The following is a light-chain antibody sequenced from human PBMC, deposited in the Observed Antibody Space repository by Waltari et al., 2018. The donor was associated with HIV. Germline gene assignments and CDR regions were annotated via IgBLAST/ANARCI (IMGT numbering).Light chain of an antibody. CDR1: IPNIGDNY. Sequence: QSVLTQPPSVSAAPGQKVTISCSGSIPNIGDNYVLWYQQLPGTAPKLLIYDDRKRASGIPERFSGSKSVTSATLDITGLQTEDEADYYCGAWDSSLTAGVFGGGTRLSVL. CDR3: GAWDSSLTAGV. J-gene: IGLJ3*02. V-gene: IGLV1-51*01. CDR2: DDR.